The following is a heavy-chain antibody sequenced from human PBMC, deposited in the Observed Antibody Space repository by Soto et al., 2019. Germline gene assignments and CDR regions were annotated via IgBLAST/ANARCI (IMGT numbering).Heavy chain of an antibody. CDR1: GYTFTSYG. J-gene: IGHJ5*02. V-gene: IGHV1-18*01. D-gene: IGHD1-26*01. CDR3: ARDPVGGNWFDP. CDR2: INPYNGNT. Sequence: ASVKVSCKASGYTFTSYGISWVRQAPGQGLEWMGWINPYNGNTNYAQKLQGRVTMTTDPSTSTAYMELRSLRSDDTAVYYCARDPVGGNWFDPWGQGTLVTVS.